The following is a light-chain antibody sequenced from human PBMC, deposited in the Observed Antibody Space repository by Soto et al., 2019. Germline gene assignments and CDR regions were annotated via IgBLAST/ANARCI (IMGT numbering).Light chain of an antibody. V-gene: IGKV1-5*01. Sequence: DIQMTQSPSTLSASVGDRVSITCRASQDIDIFLAWYQQKPGKAPNLLIYDASTLESGVPSRFSGSGSGTEFTLTIIGLQPDDLATYYCQQYHSYSPTFGQGTKVDIK. CDR1: QDIDIF. CDR3: QQYHSYSPT. CDR2: DAS. J-gene: IGKJ1*01.